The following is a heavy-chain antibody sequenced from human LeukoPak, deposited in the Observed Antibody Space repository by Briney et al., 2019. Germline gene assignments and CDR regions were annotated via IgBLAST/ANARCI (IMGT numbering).Heavy chain of an antibody. CDR3: ARGSGSPSDY. CDR1: GFTFSNYA. Sequence: GRSLRLSCAASGFTFSNYAMSCVRQAPGKGLEWVSVIYSGGSTYYADSVKGRFTISRDNSKNTLYLQMNSLRAEDTAVYYCARGSGSPSDYWGQGTLVTVSS. CDR2: IYSGGST. D-gene: IGHD3-10*01. V-gene: IGHV3-66*01. J-gene: IGHJ4*02.